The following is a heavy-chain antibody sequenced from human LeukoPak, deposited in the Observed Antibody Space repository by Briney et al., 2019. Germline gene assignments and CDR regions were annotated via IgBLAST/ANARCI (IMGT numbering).Heavy chain of an antibody. V-gene: IGHV4-31*03. Sequence: SETLSLTCTVSGGSISSGGYYWSWIGQHPGRGREWIGYIYYSGSTYYTPSLKSRVTISVDTSKNPSSLKLSSVTAADTAIYYCARVYAQRNCFDPWGQGTLVTVSS. CDR2: IYYSGST. D-gene: IGHD2-8*01. CDR3: ARVYAQRNCFDP. J-gene: IGHJ5*02. CDR1: GGSISSGGYY.